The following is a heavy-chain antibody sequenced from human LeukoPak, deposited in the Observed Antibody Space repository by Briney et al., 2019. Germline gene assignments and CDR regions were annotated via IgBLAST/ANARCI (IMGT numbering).Heavy chain of an antibody. D-gene: IGHD5-12*01. CDR2: IWYDGSNK. V-gene: IGHV3-33*01. J-gene: IGHJ4*02. Sequence: GGSLRLSCAASGFTFSSYGMHWVRQAPGKRLEWVAVIWYDGSNKYYADSVKGRFTISRDNSKNTLYLQMNSLRAEDTAVYYCARAGRLSYSGYDYPFDYWGQGTLVTVSS. CDR1: GFTFSSYG. CDR3: ARAGRLSYSGYDYPFDY.